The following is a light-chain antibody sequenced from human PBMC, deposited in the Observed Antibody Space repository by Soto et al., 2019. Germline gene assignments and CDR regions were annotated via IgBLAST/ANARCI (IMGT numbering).Light chain of an antibody. V-gene: IGLV2-8*01. Sequence: QSALTQPPSASGSPGQSVTISCTGTSRDVGAYNYVSWFQQHPGKAPQLIIYDVTKRSSGVPDRFSGSKSGNTASLTVSGLQAEDEGDYYCCSHAGSSVVFGGGTKLTVL. J-gene: IGLJ2*01. CDR2: DVT. CDR1: SRDVGAYNY. CDR3: CSHAGSSVV.